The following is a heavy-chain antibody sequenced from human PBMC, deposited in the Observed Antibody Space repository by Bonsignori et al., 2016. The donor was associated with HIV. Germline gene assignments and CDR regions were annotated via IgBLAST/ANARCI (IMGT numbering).Heavy chain of an antibody. CDR3: ARETMPGITYFHH. V-gene: IGHV4-59*13. Sequence: QVHLQESGPRLMKPSETLSLTCTVSGGSIGLYYWSWIRQIPGKGLEWIGDISHRGITRYNPSLRSRLTMSIDTSENQFSLRLTSVTAADTAVYFCARETMPGITYFHHWGRGTRRSPSPQ. D-gene: IGHD1-26*01. J-gene: IGHJ4*02. CDR2: ISHRGIT. CDR1: GGSIGLYY.